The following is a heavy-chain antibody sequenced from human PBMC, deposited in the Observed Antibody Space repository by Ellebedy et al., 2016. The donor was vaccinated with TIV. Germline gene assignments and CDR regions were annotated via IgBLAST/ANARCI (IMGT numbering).Heavy chain of an antibody. Sequence: GGSLRLSXAASGFTFTSYSMNWVRQAPGKGLEWVSSISSSSSYIYYADSVKGRFTISRDNAKNSLYLQMNSLRAEDTAVYYCAKDLHGYDYYYFYYMDVWGKGTTVTVSS. J-gene: IGHJ6*03. D-gene: IGHD5-12*01. CDR3: AKDLHGYDYYYFYYMDV. V-gene: IGHV3-21*01. CDR1: GFTFTSYS. CDR2: ISSSSSYI.